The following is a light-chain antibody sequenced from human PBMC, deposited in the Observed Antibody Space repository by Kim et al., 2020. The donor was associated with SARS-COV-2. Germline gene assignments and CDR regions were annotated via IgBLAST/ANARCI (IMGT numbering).Light chain of an antibody. J-gene: IGLJ2*01. V-gene: IGLV2-14*03. CDR2: DVS. Sequence: ITIACTGTSSDVGGYNYVSWYQQHPGKAPKLMIYDVSNRPSGVSNRFSGSKSGNTASLTISGLQAEDEADYYCSSYTSSSTLYVVFGGGTQLTVL. CDR1: SSDVGGYNY. CDR3: SSYTSSSTLYVV.